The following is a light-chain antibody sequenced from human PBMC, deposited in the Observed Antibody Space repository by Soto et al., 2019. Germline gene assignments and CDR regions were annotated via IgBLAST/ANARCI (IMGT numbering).Light chain of an antibody. CDR2: HAS. V-gene: IGKV1-5*01. CDR3: QQYNSYS. Sequence: DIQMTQSASTLSASIGDTVTVACRASQGISNWLAWYQQKPGKAPKLLIFHASSLESGVPSRFSGSGSGTEFTLTISSLQPDDFATYYCQQYNSYSFGQGTKVDIK. CDR1: QGISNW. J-gene: IGKJ1*01.